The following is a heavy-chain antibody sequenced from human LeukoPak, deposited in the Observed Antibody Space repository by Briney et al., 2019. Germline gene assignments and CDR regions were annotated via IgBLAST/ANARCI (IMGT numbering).Heavy chain of an antibody. Sequence: GGSLRLSCAASGFTFSNAWMSWVRQAPGKGLEWVGRIKSKTDGGTTDYAAPVKGRFTISRDNSKNTLYLQMNSLRAEDTAVYYCAKKRGYGSGHYYYYGMDVWGQGTTVTVSS. J-gene: IGHJ6*02. CDR1: GFTFSNAW. D-gene: IGHD3-10*01. V-gene: IGHV3-15*01. CDR2: IKSKTDGGTT. CDR3: AKKRGYGSGHYYYYGMDV.